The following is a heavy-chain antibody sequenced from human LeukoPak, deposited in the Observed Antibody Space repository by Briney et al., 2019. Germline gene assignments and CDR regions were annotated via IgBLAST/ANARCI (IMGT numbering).Heavy chain of an antibody. CDR3: AKVIAVADFDAFDI. CDR1: GFTFSGFW. V-gene: IGHV3-7*03. CDR2: IKQDGNEK. Sequence: QTGGSLRLTCAASGFTFSGFWMGWVRQAPGKGLEWVANIKQDGNEKYYVDSVKGRFTISRDNAKNTLYLQMNSLRAEDTAVYYCAKVIAVADFDAFDIWGQGTMVTVSS. D-gene: IGHD6-19*01. J-gene: IGHJ3*02.